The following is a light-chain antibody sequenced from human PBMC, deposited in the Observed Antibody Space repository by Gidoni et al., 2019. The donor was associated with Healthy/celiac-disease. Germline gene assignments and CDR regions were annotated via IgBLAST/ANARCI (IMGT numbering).Light chain of an antibody. CDR3: QQYYSTPWT. V-gene: IGKV4-1*01. Sequence: DLVMTQSPDSLAVSLGERATINYKSSQSVLYSSNNKNYLAWYQQKPGQPPKLLIYWASTRESGVPDRFSGSGSGTDFTLTISSLQAEDVAVYYCQQYYSTPWTFGQGTKVEIK. CDR2: WAS. CDR1: QSVLYSSNNKNY. J-gene: IGKJ1*01.